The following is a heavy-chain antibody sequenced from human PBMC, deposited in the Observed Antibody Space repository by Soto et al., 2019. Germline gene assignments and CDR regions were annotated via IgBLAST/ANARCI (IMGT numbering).Heavy chain of an antibody. Sequence: SETLSLTCTVSGGSISSGGYYWSWTRQHPGKGLEWIGYIYYSGSTYYNPSLKSRVTISVDTSKNQLSLKESSVTAADTAVYYCARHLYSGESSGYYGYWGQGALVTVSS. CDR2: IYYSGST. J-gene: IGHJ4*02. D-gene: IGHD3-22*01. V-gene: IGHV4-39*01. CDR1: GGSISSGGYY. CDR3: ARHLYSGESSGYYGY.